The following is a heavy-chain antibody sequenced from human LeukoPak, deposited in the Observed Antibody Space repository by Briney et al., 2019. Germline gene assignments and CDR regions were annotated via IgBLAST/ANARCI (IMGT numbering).Heavy chain of an antibody. J-gene: IGHJ3*02. D-gene: IGHD3-3*01. CDR1: GGSISSSSYY. Sequence: SETLSLTCTVSGGSISSSSYYWGWIRQPPGEGLEWIGSIYYSGSTYYNPSLKSRVTISVDTSKNQFSLKLGSVTAADTAVYYCARHNPSYDFWSGLQGAFDIWGQGTMVTVSS. CDR3: ARHNPSYDFWSGLQGAFDI. V-gene: IGHV4-39*01. CDR2: IYYSGST.